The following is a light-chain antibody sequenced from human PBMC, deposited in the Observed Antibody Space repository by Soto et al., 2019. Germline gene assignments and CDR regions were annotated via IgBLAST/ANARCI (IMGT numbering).Light chain of an antibody. CDR1: QSVSGNY. J-gene: IGKJ5*01. V-gene: IGKV3-20*01. CDR3: QQYGGSIT. CDR2: DSS. Sequence: EIVLTQSPGTLSLYPGETATLSCRASQSVSGNYLAWYHHKPGQAPRLLIYDSSRRATGIPDRFSGSGSGADFTLTISRLEPEDFAIYYFQQYGGSITFGEGTRLEIE.